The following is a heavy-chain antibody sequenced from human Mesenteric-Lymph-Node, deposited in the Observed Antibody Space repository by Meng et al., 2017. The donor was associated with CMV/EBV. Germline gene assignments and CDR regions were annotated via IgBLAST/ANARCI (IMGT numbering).Heavy chain of an antibody. CDR2: INPNSGVS. CDR3: ARDNVNPEGFDP. V-gene: IGHV1-2*06. Sequence: QVQLVQSGTEVKKPGASVRVSCKASGYTFSDYYIYWVRQAPGQGLEWMGRINPNSGVSNSAQNFQGRVTMTRDTSISTAYMELGRLTSDDTAVYYCARDNVNPEGFDPWGQGTLVTVSS. J-gene: IGHJ5*02. D-gene: IGHD2/OR15-2a*01. CDR1: GYTFSDYY.